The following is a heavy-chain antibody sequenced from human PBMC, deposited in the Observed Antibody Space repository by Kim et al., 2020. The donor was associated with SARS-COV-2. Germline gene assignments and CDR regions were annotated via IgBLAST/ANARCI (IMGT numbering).Heavy chain of an antibody. J-gene: IGHJ5*02. CDR3: ARGAVVNPLPDNWFDP. D-gene: IGHD2-15*01. CDR1: GYTFTSYG. V-gene: IGHV1-18*01. CDR2: ISAYNGNT. Sequence: ASVKVSCKASGYTFTSYGISWVRQAPGQGLEWMGWISAYNGNTNYAQKLQGRVTMTTDTSTSTAYMELRSLRSDDTAVYYCARGAVVNPLPDNWFDPWGQGTLVTVSS.